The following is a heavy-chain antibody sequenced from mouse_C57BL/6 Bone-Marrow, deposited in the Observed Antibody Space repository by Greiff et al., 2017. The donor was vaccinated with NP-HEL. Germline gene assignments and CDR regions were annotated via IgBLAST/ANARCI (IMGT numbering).Heavy chain of an antibody. Sequence: VQLQQSGAELARPGASVKLSCKASGYTFTSYGISWVKQRTGQGLEWIGESYPRSGNTYYNEKFKGKATLTADKSSSTAYMELRSLTSEDSAVYFCARDGYTGYFDYWGQGTTLTVSS. CDR1: GYTFTSYG. V-gene: IGHV1-81*01. D-gene: IGHD2-3*01. CDR3: ARDGYTGYFDY. CDR2: SYPRSGNT. J-gene: IGHJ2*01.